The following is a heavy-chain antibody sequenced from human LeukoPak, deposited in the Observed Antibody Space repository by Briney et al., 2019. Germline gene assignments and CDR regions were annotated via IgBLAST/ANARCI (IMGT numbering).Heavy chain of an antibody. V-gene: IGHV1-69*01. CDR1: GGTFSSYA. D-gene: IGHD6-19*01. Sequence: SVKVSCKASGGTFSSYAISWVRQAPAQGLEWMGGIIPIFGTANYAQKFQGRGPITADESTSTAYMELSSLRSEDTAVYYCARALYSSGWYFPRYWGQGTLVTVSS. CDR3: ARALYSSGWYFPRY. J-gene: IGHJ4*02. CDR2: IIPIFGTA.